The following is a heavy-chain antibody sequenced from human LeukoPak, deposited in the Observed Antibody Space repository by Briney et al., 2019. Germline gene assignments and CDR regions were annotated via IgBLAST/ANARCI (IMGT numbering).Heavy chain of an antibody. Sequence: PGGSLRLPCAASGFTFSSYGMHWVRQAPGKGLEWVAFIRYDGSNKYYADSVKGRFTISRDNSKNTLYLQMNSLRAEDTAVYYCARDAGRYSGSHWWYFDYWGQGTLVTVSS. D-gene: IGHD1-26*01. J-gene: IGHJ4*02. CDR3: ARDAGRYSGSHWWYFDY. CDR2: IRYDGSNK. V-gene: IGHV3-30*02. CDR1: GFTFSSYG.